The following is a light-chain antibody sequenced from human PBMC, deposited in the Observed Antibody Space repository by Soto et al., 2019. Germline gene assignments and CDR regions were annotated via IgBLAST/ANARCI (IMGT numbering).Light chain of an antibody. CDR3: SSYAGSNHLV. Sequence: QSALTQPPSASGSPGQSVTISCTGTSSDVGGYNYVSWYQQHPGKAPKLMIYEVSKRPSGVPDRFSGSKSGNTASLTVSGLQAEYEADYYCSSYAGSNHLVFGGGTQVTVL. V-gene: IGLV2-8*01. J-gene: IGLJ3*02. CDR1: SSDVGGYNY. CDR2: EVS.